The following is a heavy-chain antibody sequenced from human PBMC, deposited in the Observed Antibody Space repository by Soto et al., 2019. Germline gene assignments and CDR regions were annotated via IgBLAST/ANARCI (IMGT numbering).Heavy chain of an antibody. D-gene: IGHD2-2*02. CDR3: ARGYPRFGRRVLHYFYMDV. Sequence: ASVKVSCKASGYTFTDYDIYWVRQATGQGPEWMGWMNPNNGDTGYPQRLLGRVTMARNTSISTAYMELSSLTFEDTAVYYCARGYPRFGRRVLHYFYMDVWGTGTTVTVSS. CDR1: GYTFTDYD. J-gene: IGHJ6*03. CDR2: MNPNNGDT. V-gene: IGHV1-8*01.